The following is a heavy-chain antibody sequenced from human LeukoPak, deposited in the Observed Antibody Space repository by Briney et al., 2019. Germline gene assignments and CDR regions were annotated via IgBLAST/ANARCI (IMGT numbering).Heavy chain of an antibody. CDR3: ARDMGGIVVVPADGYFDY. CDR1: GFTFSSYW. D-gene: IGHD2-2*01. Sequence: PGGSLRLSCAASGFTFSSYWMSWVRQAPGKGLEWVAKIKQDGSEKYYVDSVKGRFTISRDNAKNSLYLQMNSLRAEDTAVYYCARDMGGIVVVPADGYFDYWGQGTLVTVSS. CDR2: IKQDGSEK. V-gene: IGHV3-7*03. J-gene: IGHJ4*02.